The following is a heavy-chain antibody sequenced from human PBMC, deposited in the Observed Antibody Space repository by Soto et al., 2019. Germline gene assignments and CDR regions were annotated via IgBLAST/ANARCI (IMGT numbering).Heavy chain of an antibody. CDR2: IYYSGST. Sequence: QVQLQESGPGLVKPSQTLSLTCTVTGGSISSGGYYWSWIRQHPGKGLEWIGYIYYSGSTYYNPSLKSRVTLSVDTSKNQFSLKLSSVTAADTAVYYCARDLTRAAAGQGWFDPWGQGTLVTVSS. CDR3: ARDLTRAAAGQGWFDP. D-gene: IGHD6-13*01. CDR1: GGSISSGGYY. J-gene: IGHJ5*02. V-gene: IGHV4-31*03.